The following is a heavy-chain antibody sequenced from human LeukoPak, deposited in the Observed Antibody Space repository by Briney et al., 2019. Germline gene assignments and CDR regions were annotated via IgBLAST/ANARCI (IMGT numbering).Heavy chain of an antibody. CDR2: ISTYNGDT. V-gene: IGHV1-18*01. CDR3: ARDSDRVFDL. Sequence: VASVKVSCKASGYTFTRWNFSWVRQAPGQGLEWMGWISTYNGDTKYAQKFQGRVTMTTDTSTSTTYMELRSLTSDDTAVYYCARDSDRVFDLWGRGTVVTVSS. J-gene: IGHJ2*01. CDR1: GYTFTRWN. D-gene: IGHD1-14*01.